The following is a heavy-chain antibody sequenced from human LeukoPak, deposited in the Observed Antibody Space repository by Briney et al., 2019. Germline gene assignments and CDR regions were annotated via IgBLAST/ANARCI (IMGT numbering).Heavy chain of an antibody. V-gene: IGHV1-8*01. Sequence: GASVKVSCKASEYTFTSFDINWVRQATGQGLEWMGWMNPNNGNTGYAQKFQGRVTMTRNTSISTAYMELSSLRSEDTAVYYCARDRGYSGYEFDYWGQGTLVTVSS. J-gene: IGHJ4*02. CDR3: ARDRGYSGYEFDY. CDR1: EYTFTSFD. D-gene: IGHD5-12*01. CDR2: MNPNNGNT.